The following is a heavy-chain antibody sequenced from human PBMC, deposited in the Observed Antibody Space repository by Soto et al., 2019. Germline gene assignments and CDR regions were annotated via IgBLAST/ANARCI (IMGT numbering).Heavy chain of an antibody. Sequence: GGSLRLSCAASGFTFSSYAMSWVRQAPGKGLEWVSAISGSGGSTYYADSVKGRFTISRDNSKNTLYLQMSSLRAEDTAVYYCAGTFGYYYYGMDVWGQGTTVTVSS. CDR2: ISGSGGST. J-gene: IGHJ6*02. V-gene: IGHV3-23*01. D-gene: IGHD3-16*01. CDR1: GFTFSSYA. CDR3: AGTFGYYYYGMDV.